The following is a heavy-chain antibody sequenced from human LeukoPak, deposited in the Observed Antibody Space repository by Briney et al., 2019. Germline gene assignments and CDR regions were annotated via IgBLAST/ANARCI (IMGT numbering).Heavy chain of an antibody. V-gene: IGHV3-48*01. Sequence: GGSLRLSCAASGFTFSSYSMNWVRQAPGKGLEWVSYISSSSKTIYYADSVKGRFTISRDNSKNTLYLQMNSLRAEDTAVYYCAGSSGYEFFDYWGQGTLVTVSS. D-gene: IGHD3-22*01. J-gene: IGHJ4*02. CDR1: GFTFSSYS. CDR2: ISSSSKTI. CDR3: AGSSGYEFFDY.